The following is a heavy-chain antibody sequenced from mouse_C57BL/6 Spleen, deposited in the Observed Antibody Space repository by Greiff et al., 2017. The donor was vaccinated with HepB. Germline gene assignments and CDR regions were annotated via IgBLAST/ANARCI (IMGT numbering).Heavy chain of an antibody. V-gene: IGHV5-9-1*02. CDR2: ISSGGDYI. CDR3: TREDDYDRRTWFAY. CDR1: GFTFSSYA. D-gene: IGHD2-4*01. Sequence: EVQRVESGAGLVKPGGSLKLSCAASGFTFSSYAMSWVRQTPEKRLEWVAYISSGGDYIYYADTVKGRFTISRDNARNTLYLQMSSLKSEDTAMYYCTREDDYDRRTWFAYWGQGTLVTGSA. J-gene: IGHJ3*01.